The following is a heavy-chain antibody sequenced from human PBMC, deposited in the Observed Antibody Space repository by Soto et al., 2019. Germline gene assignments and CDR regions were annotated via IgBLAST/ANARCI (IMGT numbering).Heavy chain of an antibody. J-gene: IGHJ5*01. CDR2: INHSGST. V-gene: IGHV4-34*01. Sequence: SETLSLTCVVYGGSFSGYYWTWVRQPPGKGLEWIGEINHSGSTNYSPSLKSRVTISVDTFKNQFSLKLSSVTAADTAVYYCVRRFGQLWFDSWGQGILVTVSS. D-gene: IGHD5-18*01. CDR3: VRRFGQLWFDS. CDR1: GGSFSGYY.